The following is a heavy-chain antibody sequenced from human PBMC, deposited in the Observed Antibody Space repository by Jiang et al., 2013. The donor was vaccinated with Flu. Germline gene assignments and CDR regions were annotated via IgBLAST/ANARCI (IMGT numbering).Heavy chain of an antibody. V-gene: IGHV5-10-1*03. CDR2: IDPADSYS. J-gene: IGHJ5*02. CDR1: GYSFMNYW. CDR3: ARHNGASAHQRSLPGNNWFDP. Sequence: QLVESGAEVKKPGESLRISCKGSGYSFMNYWISWLRQMPGKGLEWMGRIDPADSYSNYSPSFQGHVNISVDRSISTAYLQWSSLKASDTAMYYCARHNGASAHQRSLPGNNWFDPWGQGTLVTVSS. D-gene: IGHD2-8*01.